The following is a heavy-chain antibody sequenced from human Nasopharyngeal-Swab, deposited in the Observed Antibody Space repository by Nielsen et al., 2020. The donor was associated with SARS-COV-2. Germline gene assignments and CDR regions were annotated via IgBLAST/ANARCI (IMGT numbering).Heavy chain of an antibody. J-gene: IGHJ3*02. V-gene: IGHV1-3*01. CDR1: GYTFTSYA. Sequence: ASVKVSCKASGYTFTSYAMHWVRQAPGQRLEWMGWINAGNGNTKYSQKFQGRVTITRDTSASTAYMELSSLRSEDTAVYYCARDPRWEIAAAERDAFDIWGQGTMVTVSS. CDR2: INAGNGNT. D-gene: IGHD6-13*01. CDR3: ARDPRWEIAAAERDAFDI.